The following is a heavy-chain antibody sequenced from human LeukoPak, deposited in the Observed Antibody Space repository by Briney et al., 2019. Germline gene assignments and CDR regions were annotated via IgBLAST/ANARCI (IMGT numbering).Heavy chain of an antibody. D-gene: IGHD3-10*01. Sequence: SETLSLTCTVSGGSISSSSYYWGWIRQPPGKGLEWIGSIYYSGSTYYNPSLKSRVTISVDTSKNQFSLKLSSVTAADTAVYYCARAGGFGEFFDYWGQGTLVTVSS. CDR3: ARAGGFGEFFDY. CDR1: GGSISSSSYY. CDR2: IYYSGST. V-gene: IGHV4-39*07. J-gene: IGHJ4*02.